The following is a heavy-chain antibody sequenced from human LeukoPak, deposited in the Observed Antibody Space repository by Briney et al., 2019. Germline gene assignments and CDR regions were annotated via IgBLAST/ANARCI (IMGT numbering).Heavy chain of an antibody. V-gene: IGHV3-33*06. Sequence: PGRSLRLSCTAFGFMFSRLGMQWVRQAPGEGLEWVAMIWHDGSVEEYADSVKGRFTISRDNSQNTLYLQMNSLRDDDTAVYYCAKEGDQFRGYLDAWGKGTTVTVSS. CDR3: AKEGDQFRGYLDA. D-gene: IGHD3-16*01. CDR2: IWHDGSVE. CDR1: GFMFSRLG. J-gene: IGHJ6*03.